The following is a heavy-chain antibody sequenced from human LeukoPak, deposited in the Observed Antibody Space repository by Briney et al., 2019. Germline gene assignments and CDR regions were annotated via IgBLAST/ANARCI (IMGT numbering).Heavy chain of an antibody. J-gene: IGHJ4*02. D-gene: IGHD6-6*01. V-gene: IGHV4-34*01. CDR1: GGSFTDYY. Sequence: SETLSLTCAVYGGSFTDYYWSWIRQPPGKGLEWIGEINHRGSTNYNSSLKSRVTISVDRSKNQFSLKLNSVTAADTAVYFCARVPHTISSIDYWGQGAPVTVSS. CDR3: ARVPHTISSIDY. CDR2: INHRGST.